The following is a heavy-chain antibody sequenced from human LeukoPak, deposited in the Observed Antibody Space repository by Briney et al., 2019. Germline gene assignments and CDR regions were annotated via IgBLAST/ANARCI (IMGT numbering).Heavy chain of an antibody. D-gene: IGHD1-26*01. CDR1: GGTFSSYA. V-gene: IGHV1-69*04. CDR3: ARDEWELLGDYYFDY. CDR2: IIPIFGIA. J-gene: IGHJ4*02. Sequence: SVKVSCTASGGTFSSYAISWVRQAPGQGLEWMGRIIPIFGIANYAQKFQGRVTITADKSTSTAYMELSSLRSEDTAVYYCARDEWELLGDYYFDYWGQGTLVTVSS.